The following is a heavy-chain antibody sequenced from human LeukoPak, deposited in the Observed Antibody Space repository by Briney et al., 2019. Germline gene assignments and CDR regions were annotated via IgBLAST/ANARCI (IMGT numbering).Heavy chain of an antibody. CDR1: GGSISSYY. Sequence: SETLSLTCTVSGGSISSYYWSWIRQPAGKGLEWIGRIYISGSTNYNPSLKSRVTMSVDTSKNQFSLKLSSVTAADTAVYYCARVGYGSGSYSPNFDYWGQGTLVTVSS. J-gene: IGHJ4*02. D-gene: IGHD3-10*01. V-gene: IGHV4-4*07. CDR2: IYISGST. CDR3: ARVGYGSGSYSPNFDY.